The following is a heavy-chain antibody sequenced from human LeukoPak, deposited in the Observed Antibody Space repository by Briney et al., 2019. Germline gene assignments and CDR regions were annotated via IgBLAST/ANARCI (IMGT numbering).Heavy chain of an antibody. J-gene: IGHJ6*02. CDR3: AKGTGDIVVVPYYYYGMDV. CDR2: ISGSGGST. Sequence: GGSLRLSCAASGFTLSSYAMSWVRQAPGKGLEWVSAISGSGGSTYYADSVKGRFTISRDNSKNTLYLQMNSLRAEDTAVYYCAKGTGDIVVVPYYYYGMDVWGQGTTVTVSS. D-gene: IGHD2-15*01. CDR1: GFTLSSYA. V-gene: IGHV3-23*01.